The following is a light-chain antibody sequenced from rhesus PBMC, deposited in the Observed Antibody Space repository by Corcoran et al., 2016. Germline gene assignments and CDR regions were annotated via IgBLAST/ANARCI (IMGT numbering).Light chain of an antibody. CDR2: AAS. V-gene: IGKV1-25*02. Sequence: DIQMTQSPSSLSVSVGDRVTITCRASQGISSYLAWYQQKQGKPPKLLISAASTLQSGVPSRFSGRGSGTDCTRTISSLQPEDLATYHCQQHHSFPPSFGQGTKVEIK. J-gene: IGKJ2*01. CDR1: QGISSY. CDR3: QQHHSFPPS.